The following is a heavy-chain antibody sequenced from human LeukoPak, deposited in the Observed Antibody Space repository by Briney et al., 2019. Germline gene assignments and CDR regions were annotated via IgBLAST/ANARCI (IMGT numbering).Heavy chain of an antibody. CDR3: ARARSVGPPTGCDQ. D-gene: IGHD1-26*01. CDR1: GFTFSSVA. V-gene: IGHV3-30*04. J-gene: IGHJ4*02. Sequence: PGWSLRLSCAASGFTFSSVAMHWVRQAPGKGLEWVAVISYDASHKFYADSVQGRFTISRDNSKNTLSLQMDTLRHEDTGVYYCARARSVGPPTGCDQWGQGSPVTVSS. CDR2: ISYDASHK.